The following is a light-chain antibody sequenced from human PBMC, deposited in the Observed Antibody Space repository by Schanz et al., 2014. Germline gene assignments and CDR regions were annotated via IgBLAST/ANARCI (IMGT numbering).Light chain of an antibody. CDR3: QSYDSSLSDYVV. CDR2: DNN. J-gene: IGLJ2*01. CDR1: SSNIGNNY. Sequence: QSVLTQPPSVSAAPGQKVTISCSGSSSNIGNNYVSWYQQLPGTAPKLLIYDNNKRPSGIPDRFFGSKSGTSATLGITGLQAEDEADYYCQSYDSSLSDYVVFGGGTKLTVL. V-gene: IGLV1-51*01.